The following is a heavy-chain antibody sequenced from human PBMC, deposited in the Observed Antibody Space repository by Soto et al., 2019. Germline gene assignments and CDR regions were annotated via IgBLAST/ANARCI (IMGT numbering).Heavy chain of an antibody. Sequence: EVQLLESGGGLVQPGGSLRLSCAASGFTFSSHAMSWVRQAPGKGLEWVSSISDTSVSTYYIDSVKGRFTISRDNSKNTLYLQMNSLRAEDTAVYYCAKDIAAPGYYFDYWGQGTLVTVSS. J-gene: IGHJ4*02. D-gene: IGHD6-13*01. CDR2: ISDTSVST. V-gene: IGHV3-23*01. CDR3: AKDIAAPGYYFDY. CDR1: GFTFSSHA.